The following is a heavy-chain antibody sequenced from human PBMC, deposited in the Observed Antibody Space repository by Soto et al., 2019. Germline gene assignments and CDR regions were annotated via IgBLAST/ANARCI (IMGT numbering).Heavy chain of an antibody. CDR3: ARTCRSGGSCYLEY. CDR2: VSVHSGDT. Sequence: SGSTFSSFGISWVRQAPGQGLEWVGWVSVHSGDTSSAQNFQGRVTMTTDTSTSTAYMEVGSPRSDDTAVYYCARTCRSGGSCYLEYWGEGTLVTVSS. CDR1: GSTFSSFG. V-gene: IGHV1-18*01. D-gene: IGHD2-15*01. J-gene: IGHJ4*02.